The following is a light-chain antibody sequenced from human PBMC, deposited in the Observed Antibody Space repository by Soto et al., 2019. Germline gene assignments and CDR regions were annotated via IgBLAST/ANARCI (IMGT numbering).Light chain of an antibody. J-gene: IGKJ1*01. CDR2: KAS. Sequence: DIQITQSPSTLSGSVGDRVTITCRASQTISSWLAWDQQKPGKAPKLLIYKASTLKSGVPSRFSGSGSGTAFTLTISSRQPDDFATYYCQHYNSYSEAFGQGTKVDLK. V-gene: IGKV1-5*03. CDR1: QTISSW. CDR3: QHYNSYSEA.